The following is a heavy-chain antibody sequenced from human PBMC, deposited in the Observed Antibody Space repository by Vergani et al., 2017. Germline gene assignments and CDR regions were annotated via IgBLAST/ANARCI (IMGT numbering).Heavy chain of an antibody. J-gene: IGHJ1*01. CDR2: INIGGRT. Sequence: LVESGGGLVQPGGSLRLSCAASSFSVSSHYMTWVRQAPGKGLEWVSTINIGGRTSYADSVKGRLTISVDTSKNQFSLNLTSVTAADTAVYYCTRHGRSGWAGYFQHWGQGTLVTASS. V-gene: IGHV3-66*04. D-gene: IGHD6-19*01. CDR1: SFSVSSHY. CDR3: TRHGRSGWAGYFQH.